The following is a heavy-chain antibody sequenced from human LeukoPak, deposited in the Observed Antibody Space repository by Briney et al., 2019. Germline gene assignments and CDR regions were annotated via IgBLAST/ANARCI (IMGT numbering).Heavy chain of an antibody. CDR2: ISSSGSAS. CDR3: VGDQVDNVGWLT. D-gene: IGHD5-12*01. CDR1: GFTFSSYA. J-gene: IGHJ5*02. Sequence: GGSLRLSCVASGFTFSSYAMNWVRQAPGKGLEWVSGISSSGSASYYADSVKGRFTISRDNSKNTLYLQMNSLRAEDTAVYYCVGDQVDNVGWLTWGQGTRVTVSS. V-gene: IGHV3-23*01.